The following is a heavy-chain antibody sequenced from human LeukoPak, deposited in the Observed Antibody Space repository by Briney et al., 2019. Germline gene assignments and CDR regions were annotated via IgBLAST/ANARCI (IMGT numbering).Heavy chain of an antibody. J-gene: IGHJ6*03. Sequence: SVKVSCKASGGTFSSYAISWVRQAPGQGLEWMGGIIPIFGTANYAQKFQGRVTITADKSTSTAYMELSSLRSEDTAVYYCARQGIAAAGPHKMGYYYYMDVWGKGTTVTVSS. D-gene: IGHD6-13*01. CDR1: GGTFSSYA. CDR2: IIPIFGTA. CDR3: ARQGIAAAGPHKMGYYYYMDV. V-gene: IGHV1-69*06.